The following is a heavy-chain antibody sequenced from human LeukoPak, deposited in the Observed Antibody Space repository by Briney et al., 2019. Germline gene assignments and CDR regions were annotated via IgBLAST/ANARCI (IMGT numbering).Heavy chain of an antibody. CDR3: ARLLYYYDSSGYYYSDAFDI. CDR1: GGSISSYY. J-gene: IGHJ3*02. D-gene: IGHD3-22*01. V-gene: IGHV4-59*08. Sequence: SETLSLTCTVSGGSISSYYWSWIRQPPGKGLEWIGYIYYSGSTNYNPSLKSRVTISVDTSKNQFSLKLSSVTAADTAVYYCARLLYYYDSSGYYYSDAFDIWGQGTMVTVSS. CDR2: IYYSGST.